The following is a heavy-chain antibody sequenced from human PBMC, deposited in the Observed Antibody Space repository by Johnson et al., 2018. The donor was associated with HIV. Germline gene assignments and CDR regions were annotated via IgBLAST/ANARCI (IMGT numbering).Heavy chain of an antibody. CDR2: ISYDGSNK. V-gene: IGHV3-30-3*01. D-gene: IGHD3-22*01. CDR1: GFTFSSYA. J-gene: IGHJ3*02. Sequence: QVQLVESGGGLVQPGGSLRLSCAASGFTFSSYAMHWVRQAPGKGLEWVAVISYDGSNKYYADSVKGRFTISRDNSKNTLYLQMNSLRAEDKAVYYCAKGFYDSSGTDSFHIWGQGTMVTVSS. CDR3: AKGFYDSSGTDSFHI.